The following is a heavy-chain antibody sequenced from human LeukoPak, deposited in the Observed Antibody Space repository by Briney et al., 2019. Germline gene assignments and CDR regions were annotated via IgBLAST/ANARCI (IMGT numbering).Heavy chain of an antibody. CDR2: IYSGGST. J-gene: IGHJ4*02. V-gene: IGHV3-66*01. CDR1: GFTVSNNY. D-gene: IGHD2-8*01. CDR3: ARVPNGRTFDY. Sequence: GGSLRLSCAASGFTVSNNYMSWVRQAPGKGLEWVSVIYSGGSTYYADSVKGRFTISRDNSKNTLYLQMNSLRAEDTAVYYCARVPNGRTFDYWGQGTLVTVSS.